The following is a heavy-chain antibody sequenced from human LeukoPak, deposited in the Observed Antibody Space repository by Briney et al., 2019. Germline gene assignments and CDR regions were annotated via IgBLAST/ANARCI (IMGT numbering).Heavy chain of an antibody. V-gene: IGHV3-23*01. D-gene: IGHD6-19*01. CDR2: ISGSGGST. J-gene: IGHJ4*02. CDR3: ARESSGWYGLTDY. Sequence: GGSLRLSCAASGFTFSSYAMSWVRQAPGKGLEWVSAISGSGGSTYYADSVKGRFTMSRDNSKNTLYLQMNSLRAEDTAVYYCARESSGWYGLTDYWGQGTLVTVSS. CDR1: GFTFSSYA.